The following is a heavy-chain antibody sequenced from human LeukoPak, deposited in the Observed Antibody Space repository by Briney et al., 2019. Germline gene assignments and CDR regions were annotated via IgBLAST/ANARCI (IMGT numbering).Heavy chain of an antibody. Sequence: GGSLRLSCTASGFTFGDYAMSWIRQAPGKGLEWVGFIRSKAYGEIADYAASVKGRFTISRDDSKAIAYLQMNSLKTEDTAAYHCTRDRGAYNLYDYWGQGTLVTVSS. CDR1: GFTFGDYA. CDR3: TRDRGAYNLYDY. D-gene: IGHD1-1*01. CDR2: IRSKAYGEIA. J-gene: IGHJ4*02. V-gene: IGHV3-49*03.